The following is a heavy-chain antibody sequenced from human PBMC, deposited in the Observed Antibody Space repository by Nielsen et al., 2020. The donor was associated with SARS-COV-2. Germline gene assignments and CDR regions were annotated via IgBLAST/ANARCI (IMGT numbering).Heavy chain of an antibody. J-gene: IGHJ6*02. CDR1: GFIFGSYA. CDR3: ATNGGPGEDLTERSPYYYYGMDV. V-gene: IGHV3-23*01. Sequence: GGSLRLSCAASGFIFGSYAMNWVRQAPGKGLEWVATISDSGGTTYYADSVKGRFIISRDNSINTLYVQMNSLRVEDTAVYYCATNGGPGEDLTERSPYYYYGMDVWGQGTTVAVSS. D-gene: IGHD1-20*01. CDR2: ISDSGGTT.